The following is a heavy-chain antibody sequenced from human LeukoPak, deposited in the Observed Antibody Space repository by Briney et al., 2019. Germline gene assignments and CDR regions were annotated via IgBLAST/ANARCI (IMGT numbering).Heavy chain of an antibody. CDR3: ARGKERGSSSWYNSYYYYGMDV. CDR2: IIPIFGTA. Sequence: ASVKVSCKASGGTFSSYAISWVRQAPGQGLEWMGGIIPIFGTANYAQKFQGRVTITADESTSTAYMELSSLRSEDTAVYYCARGKERGSSSWYNSYYYYGMDVWGQGTTVTVSS. V-gene: IGHV1-69*13. D-gene: IGHD6-13*01. CDR1: GGTFSSYA. J-gene: IGHJ6*02.